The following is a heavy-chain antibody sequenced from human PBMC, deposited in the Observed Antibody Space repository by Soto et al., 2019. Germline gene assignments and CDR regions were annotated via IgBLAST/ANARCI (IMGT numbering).Heavy chain of an antibody. V-gene: IGHV4-31*03. D-gene: IGHD3-22*01. J-gene: IGHJ4*02. CDR3: ARDNYYDSSGYWALDY. CDR1: GGSISSGGYY. Sequence: QVQLQESGPGLVKPSQTLSLTCTVSGGSISSGGYYWSWIRQHPGKGLEWIGYIYYSGSTYYNPSLTSRVTISVDTSKYQFSLKLSSVTAADTAVYYCARDNYYDSSGYWALDYWGQGTLVTVSS. CDR2: IYYSGST.